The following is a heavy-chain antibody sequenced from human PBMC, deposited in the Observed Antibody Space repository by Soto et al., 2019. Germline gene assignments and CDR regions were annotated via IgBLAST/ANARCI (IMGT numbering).Heavy chain of an antibody. J-gene: IGHJ4*02. CDR3: ARARDYLFDF. Sequence: GGSLRLSCAASGFTSSSHWMTWVRQAPGKGLEWVANINPDGSGKYYVDSLKGRVTISRDNAKNSLYLQMNNLRAEDTAVYYCARARDYLFDFWAQGTLVTVSS. V-gene: IGHV3-7*01. CDR2: INPDGSGK. CDR1: GFTSSSHW. D-gene: IGHD4-17*01.